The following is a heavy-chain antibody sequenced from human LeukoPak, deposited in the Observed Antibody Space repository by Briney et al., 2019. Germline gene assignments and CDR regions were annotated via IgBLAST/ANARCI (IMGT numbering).Heavy chain of an antibody. CDR1: GYTFTSYY. J-gene: IGHJ4*02. D-gene: IGHD3-16*02. CDR3: ARAYYDYVWGSYRYFDY. CDR2: INPSGGST. V-gene: IGHV1-46*01. Sequence: GASVKVSCKASGYTFTSYYMHWVRQAPGQGLEWMGIINPSGGSTSYAQKFQGRVTMTRDMSTSTVYMELSSLRSEDTAVYYCARAYYDYVWGSYRYFDYWGQGTLVTVSS.